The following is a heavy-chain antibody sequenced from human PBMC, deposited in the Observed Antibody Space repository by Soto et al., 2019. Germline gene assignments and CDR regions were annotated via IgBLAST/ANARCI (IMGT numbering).Heavy chain of an antibody. J-gene: IGHJ4*02. V-gene: IGHV4-59*01. CDR3: ARGSFNILTGYYLGY. D-gene: IGHD3-9*01. Sequence: SETLSLTCTVSGGSFSSYYWSWIRQPPGKGLEWIGYIYYSGTTKYNPSLKSRVTISVDTSRNQFSLKLSSVTAADTAVYYCARGSFNILTGYYLGYWGQGTLVTVSS. CDR1: GGSFSSYY. CDR2: IYYSGTT.